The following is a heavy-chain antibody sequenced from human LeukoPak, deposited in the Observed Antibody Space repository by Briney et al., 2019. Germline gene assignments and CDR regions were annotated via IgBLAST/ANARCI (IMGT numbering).Heavy chain of an antibody. Sequence: SETLSLTCTVSGGSITSYYWNWIRQPPGKGLEWIGYIYYTGSTIYNPSLKSRVTISVDRPNNHFSLTLSSVTAADTAVYYCARVGYYDSSGYLDYWGQGTLVTVSS. D-gene: IGHD3-22*01. V-gene: IGHV4-59*01. CDR2: IYYTGST. CDR1: GGSITSYY. CDR3: ARVGYYDSSGYLDY. J-gene: IGHJ4*02.